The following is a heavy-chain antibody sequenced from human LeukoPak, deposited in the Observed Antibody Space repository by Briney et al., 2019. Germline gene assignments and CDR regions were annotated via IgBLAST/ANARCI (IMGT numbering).Heavy chain of an antibody. CDR3: ASNCDGSGYA. V-gene: IGHV4-61*02. J-gene: IGHJ5*02. D-gene: IGHD3-10*01. CDR1: GGSISSGSYY. CDR2: NYTSGST. Sequence: SETLSLTCTVSGGSISSGSYYWSWIRQPAGKVLEWIGRNYTSGSTNYNPSLKRRVTLSVATSKNQFSLTLSSVTAADTAVYCCASNCDGSGYAWGQGTLVTVSS.